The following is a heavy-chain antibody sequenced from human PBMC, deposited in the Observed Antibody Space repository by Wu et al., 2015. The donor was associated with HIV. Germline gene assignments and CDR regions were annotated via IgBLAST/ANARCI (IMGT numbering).Heavy chain of an antibody. V-gene: IGHV1-18*01. Sequence: QVQLVQSGTEVKKPGASVKVSCKASGYTFTRYVMSWLRQAPGQGLEWMGWINPYNGDTNYAQKFQGRVTMTTATSTSTAHMELRSLRSDDTAVYYCAREPLAAAGDYWYFDLWGRGTLVTVSS. D-gene: IGHD6-13*01. CDR1: GYTFTRYV. CDR2: INPYNGDT. J-gene: IGHJ2*01. CDR3: AREPLAAAGDYWYFDL.